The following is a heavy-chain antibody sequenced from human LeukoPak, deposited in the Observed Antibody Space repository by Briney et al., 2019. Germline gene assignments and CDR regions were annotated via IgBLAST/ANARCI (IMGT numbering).Heavy chain of an antibody. Sequence: PSETLSLTCTVSGGSISSYYWSWIRQAPGKGLEWVSGIRVGGEVHYADSVKGRFTISRDNSENTLYLQMSGLRAEDTAVYHCAKGTGDTGYYFDYWGQGTLVTVSS. CDR1: GGSISSYY. CDR2: IRVGGEV. V-gene: IGHV3-23*01. CDR3: AKGTGDTGYYFDY. J-gene: IGHJ4*02. D-gene: IGHD7-27*01.